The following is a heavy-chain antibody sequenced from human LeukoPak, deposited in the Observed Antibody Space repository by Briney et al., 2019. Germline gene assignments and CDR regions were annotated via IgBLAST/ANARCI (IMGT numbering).Heavy chain of an antibody. J-gene: IGHJ4*02. CDR1: GGSISSYY. D-gene: IGHD7-27*01. CDR3: ARLPRFLDAGWGLDY. CDR2: IYYSGST. Sequence: PSETLSLTCTVSGGSISSYYWSWIRQPPGKGLEWIGYIYYSGSTNYNPSLKSRVTISVDTSKNQFSLKLSSVTAADTAMYYCARLPRFLDAGWGLDYWGQGTLVTVSS. V-gene: IGHV4-59*01.